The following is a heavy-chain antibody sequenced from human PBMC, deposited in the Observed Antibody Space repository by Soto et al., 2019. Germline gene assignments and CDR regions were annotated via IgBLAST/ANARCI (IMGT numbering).Heavy chain of an antibody. D-gene: IGHD3-22*01. CDR3: ARDAGYRITMIVVVITERGGMDV. V-gene: IGHV1-18*01. J-gene: IGHJ6*02. CDR2: ISAYNGNT. Sequence: QVQLVQSGAEVKKPGASVKVSCKASGYTFTSYGISWVRQAPGQGLEWMGWISAYNGNTNYAQKLQGRVTMTTATSTRTAYMELRSLRSDDTAVYYCARDAGYRITMIVVVITERGGMDVWGQGTTVTVSS. CDR1: GYTFTSYG.